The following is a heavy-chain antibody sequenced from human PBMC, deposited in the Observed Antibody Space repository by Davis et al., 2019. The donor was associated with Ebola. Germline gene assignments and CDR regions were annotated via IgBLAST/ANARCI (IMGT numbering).Heavy chain of an antibody. Sequence: SETLSLTCAVSGGSISSSNWWSWVRQSPGKGLEWIGELYHSGTTNYNPSLKSRVTISIDKFKNQFSLKLSSVTAADTAVYYCARDYYDTSGYLWYFDLWGRGTLVTVSS. J-gene: IGHJ2*01. CDR3: ARDYYDTSGYLWYFDL. CDR1: GGSISSSNW. D-gene: IGHD3-22*01. V-gene: IGHV4-4*02. CDR2: LYHSGTT.